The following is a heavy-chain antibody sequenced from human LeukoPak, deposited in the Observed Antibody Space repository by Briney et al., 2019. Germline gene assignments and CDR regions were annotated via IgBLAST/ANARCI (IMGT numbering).Heavy chain of an antibody. Sequence: GGSLRLSCAASGFTFSNYAMTWVRQAPGKGLEWVSSISTSGGSTYYADSVKGRFTISRDNSKNTLYLQMNSLRAEDTAVYYCAKDRQGAVAGFTSPWGRGTLVTVSS. CDR2: ISTSGGST. D-gene: IGHD6-19*01. J-gene: IGHJ2*01. CDR1: GFTFSNYA. CDR3: AKDRQGAVAGFTSP. V-gene: IGHV3-23*01.